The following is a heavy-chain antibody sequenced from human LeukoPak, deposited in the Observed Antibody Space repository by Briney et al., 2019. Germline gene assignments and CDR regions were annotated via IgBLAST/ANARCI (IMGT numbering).Heavy chain of an antibody. V-gene: IGHV1-69*13. CDR3: ARPAAGTSHAFDL. J-gene: IGHJ3*01. CDR1: GGTFSSYA. D-gene: IGHD6-13*01. Sequence: SVTVSCKASGGTFSSYAISWVRQAPGQGLEWMGGIIPIFGTANYAQKFQGRATITADESTSTAYMELSSLRSEDTAVYYCARPAAGTSHAFDLWARGTMVTVSS. CDR2: IIPIFGTA.